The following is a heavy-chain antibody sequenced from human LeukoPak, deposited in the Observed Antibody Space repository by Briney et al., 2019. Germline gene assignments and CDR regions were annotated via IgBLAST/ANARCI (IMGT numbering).Heavy chain of an antibody. V-gene: IGHV3-30-3*01. D-gene: IGHD2-2*01. J-gene: IGHJ4*02. CDR1: GFTFSSYA. Sequence: GGSLRLSCAASGFTFSSYAMHWVRQAPGKGLEWVAVISYDGSNKYYADSVKGRFTISRDNSKNTLYLQMNSLRAEDTAVYYCARDLGEYQLLSVYWGQGTLVTVSS. CDR3: ARDLGEYQLLSVY. CDR2: ISYDGSNK.